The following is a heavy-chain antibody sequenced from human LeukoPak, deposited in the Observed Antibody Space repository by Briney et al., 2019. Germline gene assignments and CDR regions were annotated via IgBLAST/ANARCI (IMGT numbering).Heavy chain of an antibody. V-gene: IGHV1-8*01. Sequence: GASVKASCKASGYTFTSYDISWVRQASGQGLEWMGWMNPNSGNTGYAQKFQGRVTMTRNTSISTAYMELSSLRSEDTAVYYCARWATRYYYYYYMDVWGKGTTVTVSS. CDR2: MNPNSGNT. J-gene: IGHJ6*03. D-gene: IGHD2-15*01. CDR3: ARWATRYYYYYYMDV. CDR1: GYTFTSYD.